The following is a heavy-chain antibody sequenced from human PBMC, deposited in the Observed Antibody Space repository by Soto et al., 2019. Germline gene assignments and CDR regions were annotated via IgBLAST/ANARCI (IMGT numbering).Heavy chain of an antibody. CDR2: ISAYNGNK. Sequence: GASVKVSCKASGYTFTSYVISSLRQAPGQGLEWMGWISAYNGNKNYAQKLQGRVTMTTDTSTSTAYMELRSLRSDDTAVYYCARPPRKSRDPPNWFDPWGQGTLVTVSS. CDR1: GYTFTSYV. V-gene: IGHV1-18*01. CDR3: ARPPRKSRDPPNWFDP. J-gene: IGHJ5*02.